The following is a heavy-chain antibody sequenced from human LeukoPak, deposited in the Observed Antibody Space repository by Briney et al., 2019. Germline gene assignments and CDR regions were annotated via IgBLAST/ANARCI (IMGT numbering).Heavy chain of an antibody. V-gene: IGHV4-30-4*01. J-gene: IGHJ4*02. Sequence: SETLSLTCSVSGGSISSGDYYWSWIRQPPGKGLEYIGYIYHSGRTYYSPSLKSRVAMSVDTSKNQFSLKLSSVTAADTAVYYCARGYSSSWYYFDYWGQGTLVTVSS. D-gene: IGHD6-13*01. CDR3: ARGYSSSWYYFDY. CDR1: GGSISSGDYY. CDR2: IYHSGRT.